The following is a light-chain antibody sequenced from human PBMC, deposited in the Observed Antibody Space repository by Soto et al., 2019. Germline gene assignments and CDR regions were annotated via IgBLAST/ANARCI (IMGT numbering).Light chain of an antibody. CDR1: SSNIGAGYD. CDR3: QSNDSILRVLYV. V-gene: IGLV1-40*01. Sequence: QSVLTQPPSVSGAPGQRVTISCTGSSSNIGAGYDVHWYQQLPGTAHKLLIYGNSNRPSGVPDRFSGSKSGTSASLAITGLQAEDEADYSSQSNDSILRVLYVFGTGTKVTAL. J-gene: IGLJ1*01. CDR2: GNS.